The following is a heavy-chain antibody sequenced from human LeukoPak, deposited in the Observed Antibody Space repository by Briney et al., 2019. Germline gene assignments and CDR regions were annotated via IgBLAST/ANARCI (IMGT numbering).Heavy chain of an antibody. J-gene: IGHJ4*02. V-gene: IGHV3-53*01. CDR1: GFTVSTNY. CDR3: ARDGDGGLGSDY. D-gene: IGHD4-23*01. CDR2: VYSGGST. Sequence: GGSLRPSCAASGFTVSTNYMNWVRQAPGKGLEWVSVVYSGGSTYYEDSVKGRFTISRDNAKNSLYLQMNSLRDEDTAVYYCARDGDGGLGSDYWGQGTLVTV.